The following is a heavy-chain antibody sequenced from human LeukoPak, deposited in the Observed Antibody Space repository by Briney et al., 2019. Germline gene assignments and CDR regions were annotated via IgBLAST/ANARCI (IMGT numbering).Heavy chain of an antibody. D-gene: IGHD2-15*01. CDR1: GGTFSSYA. CDR2: IIPIFGIA. V-gene: IGHV1-69*04. Sequence: ASVKVSCKASGGTFSSYAISWVRQTPGQGLEWMGRIIPIFGIANYAQKFQGRVTITADKPTSTAYMELSSLRSEDTAVYYCARGPIYCSGGSCYPDYWGQGTLVTVSS. J-gene: IGHJ4*02. CDR3: ARGPIYCSGGSCYPDY.